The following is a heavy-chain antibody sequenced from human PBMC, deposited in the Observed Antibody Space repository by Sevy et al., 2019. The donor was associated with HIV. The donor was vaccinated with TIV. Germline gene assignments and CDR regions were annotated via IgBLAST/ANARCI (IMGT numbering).Heavy chain of an antibody. Sequence: GGSLRLSCEASGLTFSKYSMSWVRQAPGKGLEWVSTFSFGCGRINYADSVKGRFTISRDDSKNTLYLQMNSLRAEDTAVYYCAREGCTKPHDYRGQGTLVTVSS. D-gene: IGHD2-8*01. CDR3: AREGCTKPHDY. V-gene: IGHV3-23*01. CDR1: GLTFSKYS. J-gene: IGHJ4*02. CDR2: FSFGCGRI.